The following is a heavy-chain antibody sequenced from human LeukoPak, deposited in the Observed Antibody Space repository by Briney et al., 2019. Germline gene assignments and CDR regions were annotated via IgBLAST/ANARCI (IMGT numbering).Heavy chain of an antibody. CDR1: GFTFSSYG. CDR2: ISGSCWST. J-gene: IGHJ6*03. D-gene: IGHD6-13*01. Sequence: GGSLRLSCAASGFTFSSYGMSWVRQAPGKGLEWVSAISGSCWSTYYADSVKGRFTISRDNSKNTLYLQMNSLRAEDTAVYYCAKADQQLVTYYYMDVWGKGTTVT. V-gene: IGHV3-23*01. CDR3: AKADQQLVTYYYMDV.